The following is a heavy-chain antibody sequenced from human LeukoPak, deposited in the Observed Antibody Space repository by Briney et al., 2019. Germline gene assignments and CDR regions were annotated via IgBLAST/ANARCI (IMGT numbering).Heavy chain of an antibody. CDR3: VRESEYYFDHSASFDY. CDR2: MSSDGNAM. D-gene: IGHD3-22*01. CDR1: GFTFTAYL. Sequence: GGSLRLSCTASGFTFTAYLIHWVRQAPGKGLEWVAVMSSDGNAMFYADSVKGRFTISRDNSKNTLYLQMNSLRAEDTAVYYCVRESEYYFDHSASFDYWGQGTLVTVSS. V-gene: IGHV3-30-3*01. J-gene: IGHJ4*02.